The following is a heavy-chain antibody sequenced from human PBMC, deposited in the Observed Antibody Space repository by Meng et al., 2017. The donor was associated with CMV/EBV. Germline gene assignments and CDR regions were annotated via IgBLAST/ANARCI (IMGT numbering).Heavy chain of an antibody. D-gene: IGHD3-22*01. CDR3: ASTPQYYSDGSGYLVSGGN. J-gene: IGHJ4*02. V-gene: IGHV3-48*04. CDR2: ISSSSTTI. Sequence: GESLKISCAASGFTFSTYSMNRFRQAPGKGLEWVSYISSSSTTIYYADSVKGRFTISRDNAKYSLYLQMKNLRAQDTAVYYCASTPQYYSDGSGYLVSGGNWGQGTLVTVSS. CDR1: GFTFSTYS.